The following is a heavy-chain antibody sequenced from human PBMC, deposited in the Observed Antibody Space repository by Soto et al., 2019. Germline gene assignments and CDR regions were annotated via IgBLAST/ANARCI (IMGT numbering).Heavy chain of an antibody. J-gene: IGHJ4*02. V-gene: IGHV4-38-2*01. D-gene: IGHD3-22*01. Sequence: SGTLCLTCAVSGYSITSGFFWGWGRQSPGKGLEWIGSISYSAKTFYNPSLASRFSIAVDTSKNHFSLRLTSVTAADTALYYCTRGAGAPWVRFDSWGLGTLVTVS. CDR1: GYSITSGFF. CDR2: ISYSAKT. CDR3: TRGAGAPWVRFDS.